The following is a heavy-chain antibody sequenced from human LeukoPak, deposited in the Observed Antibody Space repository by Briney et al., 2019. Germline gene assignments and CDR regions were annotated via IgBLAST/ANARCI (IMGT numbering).Heavy chain of an antibody. D-gene: IGHD5-24*01. V-gene: IGHV3-23*01. CDR2: ISCSGSST. Sequence: GGSLRLSCAASGFTFSTYAMSWVRQAPGKGLEWVSVISCSGSSTYYAASVTGRFPISRDNSKNTLYLQINSLRAEDTAVYYCAKEMATIRAFDFGGEGTMVTVSS. CDR1: GFTFSTYA. J-gene: IGHJ3*01. CDR3: AKEMATIRAFDF.